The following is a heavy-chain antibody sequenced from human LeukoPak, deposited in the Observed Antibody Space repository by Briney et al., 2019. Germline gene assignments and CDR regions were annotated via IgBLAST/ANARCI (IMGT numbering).Heavy chain of an antibody. CDR3: ASGVDKWWFDP. V-gene: IGHV4-34*01. Sequence: SETLPLTCGVYGGSFSGYYWTWVRQPPGKGLEWIGEINHSGSTNYNPSLKSRVTISVDKSKNQFSLKLSSVTAADTAMYYCASGVDKWWFDPWGQGTLVTVSS. D-gene: IGHD5-12*01. CDR1: GGSFSGYY. CDR2: INHSGST. J-gene: IGHJ5*02.